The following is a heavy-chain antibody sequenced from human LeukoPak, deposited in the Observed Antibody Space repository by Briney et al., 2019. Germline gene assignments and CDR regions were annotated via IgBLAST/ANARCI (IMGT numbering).Heavy chain of an antibody. CDR1: GFTFSSYW. V-gene: IGHV3-74*01. J-gene: IGHJ3*01. CDR3: ARGGSPPEALGDTFDV. D-gene: IGHD1-26*01. CDR2: VKRDGSST. Sequence: GGSLRLSCAASGFTFSSYWMHWVRHAPGNGMVWFSRVKRDGSSTNYGDSVKGRFTVSRDNAKNTLILQMNSLRAEDTAVYYCARGGSPPEALGDTFDVWGHGTLVTVSS.